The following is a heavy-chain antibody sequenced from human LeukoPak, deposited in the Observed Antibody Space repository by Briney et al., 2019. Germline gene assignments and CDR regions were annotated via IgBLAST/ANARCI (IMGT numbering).Heavy chain of an antibody. J-gene: IGHJ3*02. Sequence: GGSLRLSCAASGFTFSSYWMTWVRQAPGKGLAWVANIKQVGSAKYYMDSVKGRFTISRDNAKNSLYLQMNSLGVEDTAVYYCARVNPLMAPGAVDIWGQGTKVAISS. V-gene: IGHV3-7*01. CDR3: ARVNPLMAPGAVDI. D-gene: IGHD2-8*01. CDR1: GFTFSSYW. CDR2: IKQVGSAK.